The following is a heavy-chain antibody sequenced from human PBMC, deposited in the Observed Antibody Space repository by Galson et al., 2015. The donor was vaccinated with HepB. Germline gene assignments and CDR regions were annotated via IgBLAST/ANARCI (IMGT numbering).Heavy chain of an antibody. CDR3: ARGDPPGYYYYYYYMDV. CDR2: IWYDGSNK. J-gene: IGHJ6*03. CDR1: GFSFSSYG. Sequence: SLRLSCAASGFSFSSYGMHWVRQAPGKGLEWVAVIWYDGSNKYYADSVKGRFTISRDNSKNTLYLQMNSLRAEDTAVYYCARGDPPGYYYYYYYMDVWGKGTTVTVSS. V-gene: IGHV3-33*01.